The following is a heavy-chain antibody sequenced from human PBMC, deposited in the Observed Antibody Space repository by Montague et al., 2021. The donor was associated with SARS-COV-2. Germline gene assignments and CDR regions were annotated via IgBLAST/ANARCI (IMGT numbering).Heavy chain of an antibody. D-gene: IGHD4-11*01. CDR3: ACGEITTRGLIYYYGMDV. CDR2: INHSGST. CDR1: GGSFSGYY. V-gene: IGHV4-34*01. Sequence: SETLSLTCAVYGGSFSGYYWTWIRQSPRKGLELIGEINHSGSTNYNPSLKSRVTMSVDTAKNQFSLKLSSVTAADTAVYYCACGEITTRGLIYYYGMDVWGQGTTVTVSS. J-gene: IGHJ6*02.